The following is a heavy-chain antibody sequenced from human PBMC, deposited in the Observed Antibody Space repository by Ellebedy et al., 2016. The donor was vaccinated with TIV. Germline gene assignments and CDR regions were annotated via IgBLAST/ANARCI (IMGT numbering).Heavy chain of an antibody. CDR2: IYYSGST. D-gene: IGHD3-10*01. CDR1: GGSISSYY. CDR3: ATLIFQMVRGGD. V-gene: IGHV4-59*01. J-gene: IGHJ4*02. Sequence: SETLSLXCTVSGGSISSYYWSWIRQPPGKGLEWIGYIYYSGSTNYNPSLKSRVTISVDTSKNQFSLKLSSVTAADTAVYYCATLIFQMVRGGDWGQGTLVTVSS.